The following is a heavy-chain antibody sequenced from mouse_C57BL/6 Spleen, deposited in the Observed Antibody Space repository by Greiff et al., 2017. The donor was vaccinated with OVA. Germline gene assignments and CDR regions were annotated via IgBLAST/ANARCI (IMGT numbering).Heavy chain of an antibody. CDR2: IDPSDSYT. CDR1: GYTFTSYW. J-gene: IGHJ3*01. D-gene: IGHD3-1*01. Sequence: QVQLQQPGAELVKPGASVKLSCKASGYTFTSYWMQWVKQRPGQGLEWIGEIDPSDSYTNYNQKFKGKATLTVDTSSSTAYMQLSSRTSEDSAVYYCARGLYWGQGTLVTVSA. V-gene: IGHV1-50*01. CDR3: ARGLY.